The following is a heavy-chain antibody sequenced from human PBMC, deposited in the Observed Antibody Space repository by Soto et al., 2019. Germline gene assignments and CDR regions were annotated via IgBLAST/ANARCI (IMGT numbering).Heavy chain of an antibody. Sequence: GGSLRLSCAASGFTFSSYSMNWVRQAPGKGLEWVSSISSSSSYIYYADSVKGRFTISRDNAKNSLYLQMNSLRAEDTAVYYCERDPYYGILTGYYDYWGQGTLVTVSS. J-gene: IGHJ4*02. CDR3: ERDPYYGILTGYYDY. D-gene: IGHD3-9*01. CDR2: ISSSSSYI. V-gene: IGHV3-21*01. CDR1: GFTFSSYS.